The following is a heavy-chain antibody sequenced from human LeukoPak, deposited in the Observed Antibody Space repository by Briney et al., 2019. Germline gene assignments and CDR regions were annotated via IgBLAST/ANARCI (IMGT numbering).Heavy chain of an antibody. CDR1: GGSFSGYY. CDR2: INNSGST. Sequence: PSETLSLTCAVYGGSFSGYYWSWIRQPPGKGLEWIGEINNSGSTNYNPSLKSRVTISVDTSQNQFSLKLSSVTAADTAVYYCARGANFYYYGMDVWGQGTTVTVSS. V-gene: IGHV4-34*01. J-gene: IGHJ6*02. D-gene: IGHD2-15*01. CDR3: ARGANFYYYGMDV.